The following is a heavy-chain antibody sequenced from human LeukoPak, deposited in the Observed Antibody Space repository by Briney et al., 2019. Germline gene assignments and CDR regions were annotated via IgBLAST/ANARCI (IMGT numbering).Heavy chain of an antibody. J-gene: IGHJ5*02. Sequence: PGGSLRLSCAASGFTSSSYWMHWVRQVPGKGLVWVSRISGDGTARNYADSVKGRFTISRDDAKNTVDLQMNSLRGEDTAVYYCVRGRGSYGWFDPWGQGTLVIVSS. CDR2: ISGDGTAR. V-gene: IGHV3-74*01. D-gene: IGHD3-10*01. CDR1: GFTSSSYW. CDR3: VRGRGSYGWFDP.